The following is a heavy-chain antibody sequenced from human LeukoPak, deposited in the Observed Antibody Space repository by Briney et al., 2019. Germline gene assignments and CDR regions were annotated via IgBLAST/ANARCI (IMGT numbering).Heavy chain of an antibody. J-gene: IGHJ4*02. CDR2: IYYRGNT. Sequence: SETLSLTCSVSGGYINKYYWSWIRQPPGKGLEWIGYIYYRGNTNYSPSLKSRVTITVDTSKNQFSLKLSSVTAADTAVYYCARGPPGYSYAYFDYWGQGTLVTVSS. V-gene: IGHV4-59*01. D-gene: IGHD5-18*01. CDR3: ARGPPGYSYAYFDY. CDR1: GGYINKYY.